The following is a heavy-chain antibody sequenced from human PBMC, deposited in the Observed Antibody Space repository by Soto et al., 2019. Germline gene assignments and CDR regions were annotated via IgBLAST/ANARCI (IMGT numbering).Heavy chain of an antibody. CDR1: GFTFSSYV. CDR2: IWNDGSTN. V-gene: IGHV3-33*06. D-gene: IGHD3-3*01. Sequence: PGGSLRLSCAASGFTFSSYVMHWVRQAPGKGVEWVALIWNDGSTNYYADSVKGRFTISRDNSKNTLYLQMDSLSVEDTAVYYCAKAGTIFGVVMNNWFDPWGQGTLVTVSS. CDR3: AKAGTIFGVVMNNWFDP. J-gene: IGHJ5*02.